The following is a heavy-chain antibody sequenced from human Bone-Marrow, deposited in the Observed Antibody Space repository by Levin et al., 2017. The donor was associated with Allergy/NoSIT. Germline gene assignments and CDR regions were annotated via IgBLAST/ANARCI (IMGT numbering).Heavy chain of an antibody. J-gene: IGHJ6*02. Sequence: GESLKISCKASGYTFTSYGISWVRQAPGQGLEWMGWISAYNGNTNYAQKLQGRVTMTTDTSTSTAYMELRSLRSDDTAGYYCARDGGYCSSTSCPYYYYGMDVWGQGTTVTVSS. D-gene: IGHD2-2*01. V-gene: IGHV1-18*01. CDR2: ISAYNGNT. CDR3: ARDGGYCSSTSCPYYYYGMDV. CDR1: GYTFTSYG.